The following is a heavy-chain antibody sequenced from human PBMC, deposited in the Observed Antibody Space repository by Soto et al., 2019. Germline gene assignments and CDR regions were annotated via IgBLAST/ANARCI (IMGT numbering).Heavy chain of an antibody. D-gene: IGHD3-22*01. J-gene: IGHJ4*02. Sequence: QVQLVQSGAEVKKPGSSVKVSCKASGGTFSSYAISWVRQAPGQGLEWMGAIIPIFGTANYAQKFQGRVTITADESTSTVYMELSSLRSEDTAVYYCAREYYYEKSGYYSLDYWGQGTLVTVSS. CDR2: IIPIFGTA. V-gene: IGHV1-69*01. CDR1: GGTFSSYA. CDR3: AREYYYEKSGYYSLDY.